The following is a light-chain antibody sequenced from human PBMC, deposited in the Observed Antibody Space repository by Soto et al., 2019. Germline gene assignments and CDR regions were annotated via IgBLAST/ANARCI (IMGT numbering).Light chain of an antibody. Sequence: EIVLTQSPDTLSLSPGERATLSCRASQSIASYSLAWYQQKPGQAPRLLIYFASNRATGIPGRFSGSGSGTEFTPTISSLQPEDFAVYFCHSYDKWPPGAFGQGTKVDIK. J-gene: IGKJ1*01. CDR2: FAS. CDR1: QSIASYS. V-gene: IGKV3-20*01. CDR3: HSYDKWPPGA.